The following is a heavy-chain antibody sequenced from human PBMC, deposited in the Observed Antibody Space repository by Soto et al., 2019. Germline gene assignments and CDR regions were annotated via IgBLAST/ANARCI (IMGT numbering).Heavy chain of an antibody. CDR1: GYTFTSYY. V-gene: IGHV1-46*01. J-gene: IGHJ4*02. CDR3: ARGAPLNDYVWGSYREIDY. CDR2: INPSGGST. Sequence: QVQLVQSGAEVKKPGASVKVSCKASGYTFTSYYMHCVRQAPGQGLEWMGIINPSGGSTSYAQKFQGRVTMTRDTSMSTVYMELSSLRSEDTAVYYCARGAPLNDYVWGSYREIDYWGQGTLVTVSS. D-gene: IGHD3-16*02.